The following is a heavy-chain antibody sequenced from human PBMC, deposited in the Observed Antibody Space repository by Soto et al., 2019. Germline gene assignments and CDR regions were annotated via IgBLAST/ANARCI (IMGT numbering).Heavy chain of an antibody. CDR1: GDSVSSGNYY. J-gene: IGHJ5*01. D-gene: IGHD2-8*01. Sequence: SETLSLTCTVSGDSVSSGNYYWSWIRQPPGKGLEWIGFIYYTGSSSYNPSLKSRVTMSLDKSNNQFSLHLSSVTPDDTAVYYCVRLIGNSWLDSWGQGTPVTVSS. V-gene: IGHV4-61*01. CDR2: IYYTGSS. CDR3: VRLIGNSWLDS.